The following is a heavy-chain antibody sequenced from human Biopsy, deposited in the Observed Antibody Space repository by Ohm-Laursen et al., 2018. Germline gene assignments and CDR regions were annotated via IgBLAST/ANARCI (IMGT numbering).Heavy chain of an antibody. D-gene: IGHD3-9*01. CDR1: GGTFSNYG. Sequence: SVKVSCKAPGGTFSNYGVNWVRQAPGQGLEWLGGNIPILGTGNYAQKFQDRVTVAADTSTSTATMELRSLRPDDAAVYYCATKLTGYFHHWGQGTLVIVSS. J-gene: IGHJ1*01. V-gene: IGHV1-69*06. CDR3: ATKLTGYFHH. CDR2: NIPILGTG.